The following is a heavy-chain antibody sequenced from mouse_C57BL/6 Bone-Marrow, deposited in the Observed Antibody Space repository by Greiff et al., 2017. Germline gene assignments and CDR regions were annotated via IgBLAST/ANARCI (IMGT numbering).Heavy chain of an antibody. CDR3: ARYSNYVDYAMDY. CDR1: GYTFTSYW. J-gene: IGHJ4*01. D-gene: IGHD2-5*01. V-gene: IGHV1-53*01. CDR2: INPSNGGT. Sequence: QVQLKQSGTELVKPGASVKLSCKASGYTFTSYWMHWVKQRPGQGLEWIGNINPSNGGTNYNEKFKSKATLTVDKSSSTAYMQLSSLTSEDSAVYDCARYSNYVDYAMDYWGQGTSVTVSS.